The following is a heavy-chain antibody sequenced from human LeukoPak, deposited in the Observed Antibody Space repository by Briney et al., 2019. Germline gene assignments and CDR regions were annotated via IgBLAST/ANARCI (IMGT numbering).Heavy chain of an antibody. Sequence: GGSLRLSCAASGFTVSSNYMSWVRDAPGKGLEWVSVIYSGGSTYYADSVKGRFTISRDNSKNTLYLQMKSLRAEDTAVYYCAVYDFWSGSYFDYWGQGTLVTVSS. CDR2: IYSGGST. D-gene: IGHD3-3*01. V-gene: IGHV3-53*01. CDR3: AVYDFWSGSYFDY. J-gene: IGHJ4*02. CDR1: GFTVSSNY.